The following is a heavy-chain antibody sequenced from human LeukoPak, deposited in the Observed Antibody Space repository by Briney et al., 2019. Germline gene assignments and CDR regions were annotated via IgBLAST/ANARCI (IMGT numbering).Heavy chain of an antibody. CDR3: ARDCSSSAFDI. CDR1: GFTFSSYT. J-gene: IGHJ3*02. Sequence: RTGGSLRLSCATSGFTFSSYTMTWVRQAPGKGLEWVSSIGSSSRYIYYADSVKGRFTISRDNDKNSVYLQMNSLRAEDTAVYYCARDCSSSAFDIWGQGTMVTVCS. CDR2: IGSSSRYI. D-gene: IGHD2-15*01. V-gene: IGHV3-21*01.